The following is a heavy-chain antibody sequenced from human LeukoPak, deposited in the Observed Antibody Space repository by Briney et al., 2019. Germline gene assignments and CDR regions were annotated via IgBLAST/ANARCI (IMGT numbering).Heavy chain of an antibody. CDR3: TRDGARGSRGDAFGI. J-gene: IGHJ3*02. Sequence: PSETLSLTCTVFGDSINDYFWSWIRQPAGKGLEWIGRIDYRGNADYNPSLKSRMAISLDTAKHQFSLKMISLTAADTAVYYCTRDGARGSRGDAFGIWGQGTMVHVSS. D-gene: IGHD3-10*01. CDR2: IDYRGNA. CDR1: GDSINDYF. V-gene: IGHV4-4*07.